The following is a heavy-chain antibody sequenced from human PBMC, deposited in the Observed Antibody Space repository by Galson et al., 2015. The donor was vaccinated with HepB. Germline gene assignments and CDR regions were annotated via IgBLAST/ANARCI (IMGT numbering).Heavy chain of an antibody. D-gene: IGHD3-10*01. CDR1: GYTFTSYG. V-gene: IGHV1-18*04. CDR2: ISAYNGNT. CDR3: ARDRLLWFGELLYYFDY. J-gene: IGHJ4*02. Sequence: SVKVSCKASGYTFTSYGISWVRQAPGQGLEWMGWISAYNGNTNYAQKFQGRVTITRDTSASTAYMELSSLRSEDTAVYYCARDRLLWFGELLYYFDYWGQGTLVTVSS.